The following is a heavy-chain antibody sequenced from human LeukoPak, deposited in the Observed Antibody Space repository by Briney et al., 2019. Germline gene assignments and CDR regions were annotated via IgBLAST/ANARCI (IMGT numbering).Heavy chain of an antibody. CDR2: INPDGSGK. Sequence: PGGSLRLSCAASGVSFSVHWMNSVPQAPGKGLEWVANINPDGSGKYYVDSVKGRFSISRDSAKSSMYLQMDSLRAEDTAVYYCARGNDNSFDYTGQGALVTVSS. J-gene: IGHJ4*02. V-gene: IGHV3-7*05. D-gene: IGHD3-22*01. CDR3: ARGNDNSFDY. CDR1: GVSFSVHW.